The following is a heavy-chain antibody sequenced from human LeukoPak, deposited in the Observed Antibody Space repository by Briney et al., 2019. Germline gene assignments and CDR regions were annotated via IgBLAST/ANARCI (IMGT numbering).Heavy chain of an antibody. J-gene: IGHJ4*02. Sequence: GGSLRLSCAASGFTFSDAWTSWVRQAPGKGLEWVSAISGSGGSTYYADSVKGRFTVSRDNSKNTLYLQMNSLRAEDTAVYYCAGYNCSSTRCYTGGFDYWGQGTLVTVSS. V-gene: IGHV3-23*01. D-gene: IGHD2-2*02. CDR1: GFTFSDAW. CDR2: ISGSGGST. CDR3: AGYNCSSTRCYTGGFDY.